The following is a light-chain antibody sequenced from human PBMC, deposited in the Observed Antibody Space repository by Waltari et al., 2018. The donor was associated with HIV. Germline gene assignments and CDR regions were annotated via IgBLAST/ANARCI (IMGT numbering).Light chain of an antibody. V-gene: IGKV1-5*03. CDR2: KAS. CDR1: RSISSW. J-gene: IGKJ1*01. CDR3: HHYYTPMWT. Sequence: IQMPQSPSTLSASVGDRVTITCRASRSISSWLAWYQQKPGKAPNLLIYKASSLESGVPSRFSGSGSGTEFTLTIASLQPDDFATYYCHHYYTPMWTFGQGTKVEIK.